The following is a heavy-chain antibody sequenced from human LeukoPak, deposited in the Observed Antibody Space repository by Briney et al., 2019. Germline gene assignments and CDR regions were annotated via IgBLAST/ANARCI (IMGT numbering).Heavy chain of an antibody. J-gene: IGHJ4*02. CDR2: IYYSGST. D-gene: IGHD3-10*01. CDR1: GGSISSGGYY. Sequence: PSETLSLTCTVSGGSISSGGYYWSWIRQHPGKGLEWIGYIYYSGSTYYNPSLKSRVTISVGTSKNQFSLKLSSVTAADTAVYYCARDDYYGSGIDYWGQGTLVTVSS. V-gene: IGHV4-31*03. CDR3: ARDDYYGSGIDY.